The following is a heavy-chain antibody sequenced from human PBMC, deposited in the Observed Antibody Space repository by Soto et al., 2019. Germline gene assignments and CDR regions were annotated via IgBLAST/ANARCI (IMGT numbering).Heavy chain of an antibody. CDR3: ASSLLVGYGLEGESD. CDR1: GYTFTSYG. V-gene: IGHV1-18*01. J-gene: IGHJ4*02. Sequence: QVQLVQSGAEVKKPGASVKVSCKASGYTFTSYGISWVRQAPGQGLEWMGWISAYKGNTNYAQKLEGRVTMTTDTSTSTADMELRSLRSDDTAVYYCASSLLVGYGLEGESDWGQGTLVTVSP. CDR2: ISAYKGNT. D-gene: IGHD5-18*01.